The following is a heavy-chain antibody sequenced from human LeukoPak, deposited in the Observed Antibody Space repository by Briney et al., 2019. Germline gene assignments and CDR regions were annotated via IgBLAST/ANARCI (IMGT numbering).Heavy chain of an antibody. CDR2: ISAYNGNT. CDR3: ARDTGGGITMIVVVITPFDY. J-gene: IGHJ4*02. CDR1: VYTFTRYG. D-gene: IGHD3-22*01. Sequence: ASVKVSRKAPVYTFTRYGISWVRQAPGQGLEWMGWISAYNGNTNYAQKLQGRVTMTTDTSTSTAYMELRSLRSDDTAVYYCARDTGGGITMIVVVITPFDYWGQGTLVTVSS. V-gene: IGHV1-18*01.